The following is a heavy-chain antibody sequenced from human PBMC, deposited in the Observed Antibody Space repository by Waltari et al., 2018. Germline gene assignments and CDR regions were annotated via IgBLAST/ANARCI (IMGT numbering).Heavy chain of an antibody. D-gene: IGHD2-21*02. Sequence: QLQLQESGPGLVKPSQTLSLTCTFPVLSISSGVYSCNCFRQPPGKGLEWIGYIYYSGSTYYNPSLKSRVTISVDTSKNQFSLKLSSVTAADTAVYYCARGGLKYFQHWGQGTLVTVSS. CDR3: ARGGLKYFQH. CDR1: VLSISSGVYS. V-gene: IGHV4-30-4*08. CDR2: IYYSGST. J-gene: IGHJ1*01.